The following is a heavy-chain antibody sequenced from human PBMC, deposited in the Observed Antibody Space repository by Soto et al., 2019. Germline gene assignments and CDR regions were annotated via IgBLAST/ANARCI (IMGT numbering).Heavy chain of an antibody. CDR2: ISGSGGST. D-gene: IGHD3-9*01. V-gene: IGHV3-23*01. Sequence: PGGSLRLSCAASGFTFSSYAMSWVRQAPGKGLEWVSAISGSGGSTYYADSVKGRFTISRDNSKNTLYLQMNSLRAEDTAVYYCAKDDQHGLVIITSAQYWGQGTLVTVSS. J-gene: IGHJ4*02. CDR1: GFTFSSYA. CDR3: AKDDQHGLVIITSAQY.